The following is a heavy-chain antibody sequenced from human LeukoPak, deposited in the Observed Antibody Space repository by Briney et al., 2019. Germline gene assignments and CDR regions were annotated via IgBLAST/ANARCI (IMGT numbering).Heavy chain of an antibody. J-gene: IGHJ6*03. D-gene: IGHD3-16*01. CDR1: GFTFSSYA. Sequence: PGGSLRLSCAASGFTFSSYAMHWVRQAPGKGLEWVSTIKGIGPTTYYADPLKGRFTISRDNAKNSLFLQMSSLRADDTAIYYCARAGELRYMDVWGKGTAVTVSS. V-gene: IGHV3-48*03. CDR2: IKGIGPTT. CDR3: ARAGELRYMDV.